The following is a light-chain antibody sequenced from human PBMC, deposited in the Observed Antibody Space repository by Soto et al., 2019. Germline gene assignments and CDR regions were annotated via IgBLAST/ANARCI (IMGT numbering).Light chain of an antibody. CDR2: GAS. J-gene: IGKJ2*01. CDR1: QSVSSN. Sequence: EIVMTQSPATLSVSPGERATLSCRASQSVSSNLAWYQQKPGQAPRLLIYGASTRATGIPARFSGSRSGTEFTLPISSLQSEDFAVYYCQQYNNLPYTFGQGTKLEIK. V-gene: IGKV3-15*01. CDR3: QQYNNLPYT.